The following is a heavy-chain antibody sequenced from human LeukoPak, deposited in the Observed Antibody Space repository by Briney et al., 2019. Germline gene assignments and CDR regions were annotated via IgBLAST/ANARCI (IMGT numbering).Heavy chain of an antibody. D-gene: IGHD3-10*01. V-gene: IGHV3-74*01. CDR2: IYIDGRCT. J-gene: IGHJ4*02. CDR1: GFTFSSSW. CDR3: ARRHHFGFLDS. Sequence: GGSLRLSCAASGFTFSSSWMHWVRQPPGKGLVWVSHIYIDGRCTSYADSVKGRFTISRDNAKNSVYLQMNSLRAEDTAVYYCARRHHFGFLDSWGQGTLVTVSS.